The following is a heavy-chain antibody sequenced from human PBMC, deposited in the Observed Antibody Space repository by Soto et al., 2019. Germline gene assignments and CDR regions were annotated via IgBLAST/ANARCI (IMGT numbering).Heavy chain of an antibody. CDR1: GGSLSGYY. CDR2: INHRGSS. Sequence: SETLSLTCAVNGGSLSGYYWSWIRQSPGKGLEWIGEINHRGSSDYNPSLKSRVTISIDASKNHVTLELTSVTAADTAVYYCARSDNRNSLYGVDVWGQGTAVTVYS. J-gene: IGHJ6*02. V-gene: IGHV4-34*01. D-gene: IGHD1-7*01. CDR3: ARSDNRNSLYGVDV.